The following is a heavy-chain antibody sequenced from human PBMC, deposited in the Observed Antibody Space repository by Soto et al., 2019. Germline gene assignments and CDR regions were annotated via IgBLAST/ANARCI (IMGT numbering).Heavy chain of an antibody. CDR3: AKDSYSTQYSSSSPGDY. D-gene: IGHD6-13*01. CDR1: GFTFSSYA. CDR2: ISGSGGST. J-gene: IGHJ4*02. Sequence: GGSLRLSCTASGFTFSSYAISLVRQAPGNGLEWVSAISGSGGSTYYADSVKGRFNSCRDNSKNTLYQQMNSLRAEDTAVYYCAKDSYSTQYSSSSPGDYWGQGTLVTVSS. V-gene: IGHV3-23*01.